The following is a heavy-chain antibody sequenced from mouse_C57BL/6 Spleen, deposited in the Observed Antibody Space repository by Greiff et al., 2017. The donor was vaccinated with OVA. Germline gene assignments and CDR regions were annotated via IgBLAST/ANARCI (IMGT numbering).Heavy chain of an antibody. D-gene: IGHD2-1*01. Sequence: QVQLQQSGAELVKPGASVKLSCKASGYTLTEYTIHWVKQRSGQGLEWIGWFYPGSGSIKYNEKFKDKATLNADKSSSTVYMELSRLTSEDSAVYFCARHEERVYGNSAWFAYWGQGTLVTVSA. CDR1: GYTLTEYT. V-gene: IGHV1-62-2*01. CDR3: ARHEERVYGNSAWFAY. CDR2: FYPGSGSI. J-gene: IGHJ3*01.